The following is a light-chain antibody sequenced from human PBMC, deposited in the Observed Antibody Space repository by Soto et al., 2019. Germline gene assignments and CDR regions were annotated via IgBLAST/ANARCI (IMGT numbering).Light chain of an antibody. J-gene: IGKJ4*01. CDR3: QQLKSYPLT. CDR2: SAS. CDR1: QRISTW. V-gene: IGKV1-5*01. Sequence: DIQMTQSPSTLSAFVGDRVTITCRASQRISTWLAWYKQKPGKAPSLLIYSASSLQRGVPSRFSGSGSGTEFTLTVSSLQPEDFATYYCQQLKSYPLTFGGGTKVDIK.